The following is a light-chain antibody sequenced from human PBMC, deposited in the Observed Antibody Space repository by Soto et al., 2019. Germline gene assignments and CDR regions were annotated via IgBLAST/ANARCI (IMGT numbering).Light chain of an antibody. Sequence: DIHITQSPSTLSASILYRVSLTCPSSQSISKWLAWHQQKPGKAPKLLIYDASTLQSGVPPRFSGSGSGTEFTLTIRSLQPDDIATYYCQQYSSYSAWTFGEGTRWIS. CDR2: DAS. CDR3: QQYSSYSAWT. V-gene: IGKV1-5*01. J-gene: IGKJ1*01. CDR1: QSISKW.